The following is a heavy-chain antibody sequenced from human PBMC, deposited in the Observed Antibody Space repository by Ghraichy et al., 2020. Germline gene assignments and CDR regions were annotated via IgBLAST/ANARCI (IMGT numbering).Heavy chain of an antibody. CDR2: INHSGST. V-gene: IGHV4-34*01. D-gene: IGHD6-19*01. Sequence: SETLSLTCAVYGGSFSGYYWSWIRQPPGKGLEWIGEINHSGSTNYNPSLKSRVTISVDTSKNQFSLKLSSVTAADTAVYYCARVYSSGWYVGPSKGFKSYGMDVWGQGTTVTVSS. J-gene: IGHJ6*02. CDR1: GGSFSGYY. CDR3: ARVYSSGWYVGPSKGFKSYGMDV.